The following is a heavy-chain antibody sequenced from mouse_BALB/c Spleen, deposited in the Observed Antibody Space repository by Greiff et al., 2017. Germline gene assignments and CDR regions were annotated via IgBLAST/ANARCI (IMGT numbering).Heavy chain of an antibody. J-gene: IGHJ4*01. CDR2: INPYNGGT. V-gene: IGHV1-18*01. Sequence: EVQLQQSGPELVKPGASMKISCKASGYSFTGYTMNWVKQSHGKNLEWIGLINPYNGGTSYNQKFKGKATLTVDKSSSTAYMELLSLTSEDSAVYYCASSPYYYGSSSYAMDYWGQGTSVTVSS. CDR3: ASSPYYYGSSSYAMDY. CDR1: GYSFTGYT. D-gene: IGHD1-1*01.